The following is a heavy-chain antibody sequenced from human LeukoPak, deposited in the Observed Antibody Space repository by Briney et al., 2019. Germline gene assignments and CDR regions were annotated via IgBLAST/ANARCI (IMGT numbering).Heavy chain of an antibody. J-gene: IGHJ4*02. D-gene: IGHD6-19*01. V-gene: IGHV3-7*01. CDR1: EFTFSSYW. Sequence: GGSLRLSCAASEFTFSSYWMSWVRQAPGKGLEWVANIKQDGSEKYYVDSVKGRFTISRDNAKNSLYLQMNSLRAEDTAVYYCARASSGWYWGQGTLVTVSS. CDR2: IKQDGSEK. CDR3: ARASSGWY.